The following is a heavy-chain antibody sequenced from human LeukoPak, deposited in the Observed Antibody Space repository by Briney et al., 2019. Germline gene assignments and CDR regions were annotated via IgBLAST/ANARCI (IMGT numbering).Heavy chain of an antibody. Sequence: PGGSLRLSCAASGFTFSSYAMSWVRQAPGKGLECVSTISGNGDYTYYADSVKGRFTISRDNSKNTLYLQMNSLRADDTAVYYCAKRGIAAAASFDYWGQGTLVSVSS. CDR3: AKRGIAAAASFDY. D-gene: IGHD6-13*01. V-gene: IGHV3-23*01. CDR2: ISGNGDYT. J-gene: IGHJ4*02. CDR1: GFTFSSYA.